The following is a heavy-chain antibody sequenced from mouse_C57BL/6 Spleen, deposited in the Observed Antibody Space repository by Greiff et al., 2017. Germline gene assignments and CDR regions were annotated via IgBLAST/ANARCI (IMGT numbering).Heavy chain of an antibody. CDR3: AKDYYGGSYGYFGG. Sequence: VQLQQSGPGLVQPSQSLSITCTVSGFSLTSYGVHWVRQPPGKGLEWLGVIWSGGSTDYNAAFIFRLSISKDNSNSQVFFKRNGQQADDTAIYYGAKDYYGGSYGYFGGWGTGTTVTVAS. D-gene: IGHD1-1*01. V-gene: IGHV2-4*01. CDR2: IWSGGST. CDR1: GFSLTSYG. J-gene: IGHJ1*03.